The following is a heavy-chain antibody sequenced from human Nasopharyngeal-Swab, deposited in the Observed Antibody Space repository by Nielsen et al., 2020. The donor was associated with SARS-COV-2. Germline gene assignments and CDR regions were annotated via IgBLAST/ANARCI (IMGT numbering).Heavy chain of an antibody. CDR3: ARTLVTVAAFDY. CDR2: IDWDDDK. J-gene: IGHJ4*02. V-gene: IGHV2-70*11. D-gene: IGHD4-23*01. CDR1: GFSLSTSGMC. Sequence: SGPTLVKPTQTLTLACTFSGFSLSTSGMCVSWIRQPPGKALEWLARIDWDDDKYYSTSLRTRLTISKDTSKNQVVLTMTNMDPVDTATYYCARTLVTVAAFDYWGQGTLVTVSS.